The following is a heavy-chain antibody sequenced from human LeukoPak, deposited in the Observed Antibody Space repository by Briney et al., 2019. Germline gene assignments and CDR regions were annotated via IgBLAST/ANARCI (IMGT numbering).Heavy chain of an antibody. D-gene: IGHD6-13*01. CDR1: GFTFDDYA. CDR2: ISWNSGSI. Sequence: GGSLRLSCAASGFTFDDYAMHWVRQAPGKGLEWVSGISWNSGSIGYADSVKGRFTISRDNAKNSLYLQINSLRAEDTALYYCAKDMSKGAAAETFDYWGQGILVTVSS. V-gene: IGHV3-9*01. CDR3: AKDMSKGAAAETFDY. J-gene: IGHJ4*02.